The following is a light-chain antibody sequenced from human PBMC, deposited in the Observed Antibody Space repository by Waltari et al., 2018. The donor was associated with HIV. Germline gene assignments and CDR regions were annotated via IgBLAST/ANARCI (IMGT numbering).Light chain of an antibody. J-gene: IGLJ3*02. CDR1: SANLGTTYD. V-gene: IGLV1-40*01. CDR2: GNT. CDR3: QSYDNTVNGWV. Sequence: QSVLTQPPSVSGAPGQNVTVSRTGSSANLGTTYDFHSYPFLPAEVPNRLIYGNTIRPAGVPGRFSGSSSGTSASLAITGLQPADEADYYCQSYDNTVNGWVFGGGTRVTV.